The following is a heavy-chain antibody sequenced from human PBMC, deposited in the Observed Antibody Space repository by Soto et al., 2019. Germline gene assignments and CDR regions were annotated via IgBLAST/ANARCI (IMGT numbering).Heavy chain of an antibody. CDR1: GGSISTYY. CDR2: VYDRATT. CDR3: ARIRSVFSGGRNDY. J-gene: IGHJ4*02. V-gene: IGHV4-59*08. D-gene: IGHD2-15*01. Sequence: SETLSLTCTLSGGSISTYYWSWIRQPPGKGLEWIGYVYDRATTSYNPSLKTRVTISADTSKNQFSLNLRSVTAADTAVYFCARIRSVFSGGRNDYWGQGILVTVSS.